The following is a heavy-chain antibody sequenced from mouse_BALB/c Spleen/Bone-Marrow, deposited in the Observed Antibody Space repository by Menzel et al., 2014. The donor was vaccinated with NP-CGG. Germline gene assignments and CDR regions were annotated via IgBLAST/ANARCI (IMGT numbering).Heavy chain of an antibody. J-gene: IGHJ2*01. CDR1: GFTFSSYG. CDR3: TRRPLQANSYFDC. V-gene: IGHV5-6*02. D-gene: IGHD3-2*02. CDR2: ISSGGSST. Sequence: EVKVVESGGDLVKPGGSLKLSCVASGFTFSSYGMSWVRQTPDKRLEWVATISSGGSSTYYPASVKGRFTISRDNAKSTLYLQMSILNSEDTAMYYCTRRPLQANSYFDCWGQGTTLTVSS.